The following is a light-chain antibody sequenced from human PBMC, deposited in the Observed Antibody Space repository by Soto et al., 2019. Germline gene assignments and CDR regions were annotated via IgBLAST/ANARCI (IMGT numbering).Light chain of an antibody. CDR2: EVS. CDR3: CSDAGSTTRVV. Sequence: QSALTQPASVSGSPGKSIAISCTGTSSDVVTYKYVSWYQQHPCKAPKLMIYEVSIRPSGVSDRFSGSKSGNTASLTISGLRPEDEAYDYCCSDAGSTTRVVFGGGTKLTVL. J-gene: IGLJ2*01. V-gene: IGLV2-14*01. CDR1: SSDVVTYKY.